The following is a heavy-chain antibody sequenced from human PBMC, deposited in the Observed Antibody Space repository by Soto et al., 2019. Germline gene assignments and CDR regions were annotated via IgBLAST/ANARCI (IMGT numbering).Heavy chain of an antibody. CDR3: ARVIGGYTSGYGMDV. Sequence: PSETLSLTCTVSGGSIRGHYWSWIRQPPGKGLEWIGYIHSSRSSKQDSSLKGRVTMSVDTSRNQVSLKVTSVTAADTAVYYCARVIGGYTSGYGMDVWGQGTAVTVSS. V-gene: IGHV4-59*11. D-gene: IGHD2-2*02. J-gene: IGHJ6*02. CDR2: IHSSRSS. CDR1: GGSIRGHY.